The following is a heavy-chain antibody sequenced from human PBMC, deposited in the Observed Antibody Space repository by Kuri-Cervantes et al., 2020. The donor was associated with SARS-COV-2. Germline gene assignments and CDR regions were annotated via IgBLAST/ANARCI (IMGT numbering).Heavy chain of an antibody. D-gene: IGHD3-3*01. V-gene: IGHV4-39*01. CDR3: ATSGYYDFWSGYYFDY. CDR2: IYYSGST. CDR1: GGSISSSSYY. Sequence: SETLSLTCTVSGGSISSSSYYWGWIRQPPGKGLEWIGSIYYSGSTYYNPSLKSRVTISVDTSKYQFSLKLSSVTAADTAVYYCATSGYYDFWSGYYFDYWGQGTLVTVSS. J-gene: IGHJ4*02.